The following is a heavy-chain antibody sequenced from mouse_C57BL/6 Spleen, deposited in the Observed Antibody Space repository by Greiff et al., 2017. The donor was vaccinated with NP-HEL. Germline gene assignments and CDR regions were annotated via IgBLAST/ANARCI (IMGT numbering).Heavy chain of an antibody. Sequence: DVMLVESGGGLVQSGRSLRLSCATSGFTFSDFYMEWVRQAPGKGLEWIAARRNKANDYTTEYSASVKGRFIVSRDTSQSIRYLQMNALRAEDTAIYYCARGPYYSPYWYFDVWGTGTTVTVSS. J-gene: IGHJ1*03. D-gene: IGHD2-12*01. CDR1: GFTFSDFY. V-gene: IGHV7-1*01. CDR3: ARGPYYSPYWYFDV. CDR2: RRNKANDYTT.